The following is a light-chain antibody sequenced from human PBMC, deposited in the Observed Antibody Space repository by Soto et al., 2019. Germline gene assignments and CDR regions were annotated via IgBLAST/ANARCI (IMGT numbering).Light chain of an antibody. CDR3: QPYNTSPRT. Sequence: TIYCRASQSVRSNLAWYQQKPGQAPRLLIYGASTRATGIPARFSGSGSGTAFTLTLRSLQSDESAVYYCQPYNTSPRTVGQGTKVDI. V-gene: IGKV3-15*01. J-gene: IGKJ1*01. CDR1: QSVRSN. CDR2: GAS.